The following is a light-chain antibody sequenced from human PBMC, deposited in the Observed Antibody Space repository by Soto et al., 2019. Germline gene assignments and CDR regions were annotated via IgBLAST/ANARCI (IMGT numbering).Light chain of an antibody. Sequence: VMTQSPSTLSLSPVDRATLSCMASQSFRTNLAWYQLTPGQAPRLLIYGASTRATGVPARFSGTGSGTDFTLTISSLQSDDFAVYYCQQYNDWPPLTFGGGSKVDIK. CDR3: QQYNDWPPLT. V-gene: IGKV3-15*01. CDR1: QSFRTN. CDR2: GAS. J-gene: IGKJ4*01.